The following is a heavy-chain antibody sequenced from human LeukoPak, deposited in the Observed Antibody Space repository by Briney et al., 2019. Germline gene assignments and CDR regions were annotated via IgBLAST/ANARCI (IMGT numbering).Heavy chain of an antibody. V-gene: IGHV4-59*01. CDR3: ARATDYYDSSGYYGRKLFDY. Sequence: PSETLSLTCTVSGGSISSYYWSWIRQPPGKGLEWIGYIYYSGSTNYNPSLKSRVTISVDTSKNQFSLKLNSVTAADTAVYYCARATDYYDSSGYYGRKLFDYWGQGTLVTVSS. D-gene: IGHD3-22*01. J-gene: IGHJ4*02. CDR1: GGSISSYY. CDR2: IYYSGST.